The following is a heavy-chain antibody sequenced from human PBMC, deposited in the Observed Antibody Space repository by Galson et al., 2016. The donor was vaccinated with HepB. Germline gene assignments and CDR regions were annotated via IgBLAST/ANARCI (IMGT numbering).Heavy chain of an antibody. CDR2: IHSSGTS. V-gene: IGHV4-39*01. J-gene: IGHJ4*02. Sequence: TLSLTCTVSGDSIRNVGRHWGWFRQSPEMGLEYIGSIHSSGTSYYNPSLTSRVTVSANMSRNQFFLSLTSVTAADTAIYYCVRLGTAAAVANRRGNVYWSQGTRVTVSS. D-gene: IGHD6-13*01. CDR1: GDSIRNVGRH. CDR3: VRLGTAAAVANRRGNVY.